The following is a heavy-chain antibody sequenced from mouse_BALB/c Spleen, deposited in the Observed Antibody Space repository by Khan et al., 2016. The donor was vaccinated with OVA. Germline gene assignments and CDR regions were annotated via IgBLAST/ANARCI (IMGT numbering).Heavy chain of an antibody. V-gene: IGHV2-4-1*01. CDR3: ARNSYRYDMTY. CDR1: GFSLITYG. Sequence: QVQLKESGPGLVQPSQSLSITCTVSGFSLITYGVHWVRQSPGKGLEWLGVIWSDGSTDYNAAFISRLSITKDNSKSQVFFKMNSLQPDDTAIYYGARNSYRYDMTYWGRGTLVTV. D-gene: IGHD2-12*01. CDR2: IWSDGST. J-gene: IGHJ3*01.